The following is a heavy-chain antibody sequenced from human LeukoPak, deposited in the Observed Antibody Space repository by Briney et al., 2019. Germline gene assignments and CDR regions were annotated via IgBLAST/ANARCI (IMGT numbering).Heavy chain of an antibody. D-gene: IGHD2-15*01. V-gene: IGHV4-39*02. CDR1: ACSLSSSSYY. Sequence: SETLSLTCTVSACSLSSSSYYWVWIRQPPGKGLEWIVSIYYSESTYYNPSLKSRVTMSVDTSKNHFSLKLSSVTAADTAVYYCARGREDIVVVLAAPSRFFDYWGQGTLVTVSS. J-gene: IGHJ4*02. CDR3: ARGREDIVVVLAAPSRFFDY. CDR2: IYYSEST.